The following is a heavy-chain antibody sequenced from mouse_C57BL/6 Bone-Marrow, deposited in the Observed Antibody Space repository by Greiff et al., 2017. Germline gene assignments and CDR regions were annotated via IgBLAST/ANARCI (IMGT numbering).Heavy chain of an antibody. CDR3: ARSVGCNWDAMDY. D-gene: IGHD4-1*02. CDR2: IDPNSGGT. V-gene: IGHV1-72*01. Sequence: VQLVESGAELVKPGASVKLSCKASGYTFTSYWMHWVKQRPGRGLEWIGRIDPNSGGTKYNEKFKSKATLTVDKPSSTAYMQLSSLTSEDSAVYYCARSVGCNWDAMDYWGQGTSVTISS. J-gene: IGHJ4*01. CDR1: GYTFTSYW.